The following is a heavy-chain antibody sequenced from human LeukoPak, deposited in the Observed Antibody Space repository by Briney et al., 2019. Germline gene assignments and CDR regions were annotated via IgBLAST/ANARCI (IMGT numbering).Heavy chain of an antibody. Sequence: GESLKISCKGSGYSFTSYWIGWVRQMPGKGLEWMGIIYPGASDTRYSPSFQGQVTISADKSISTAYLQWSSLKASDTAMYYCARHRRTYCSSTSCSLNYFDYWGQGTLVTVSS. CDR3: ARHRRTYCSSTSCSLNYFDY. D-gene: IGHD2-2*01. V-gene: IGHV5-51*01. J-gene: IGHJ4*02. CDR2: IYPGASDT. CDR1: GYSFTSYW.